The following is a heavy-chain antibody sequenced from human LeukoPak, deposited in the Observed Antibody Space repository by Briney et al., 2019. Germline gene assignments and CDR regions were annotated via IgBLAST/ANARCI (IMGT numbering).Heavy chain of an antibody. V-gene: IGHV3-30*18. Sequence: GGSLRLSCAASGFTFSSYAMSWVRQAPGKGLEWVAVISYDGSSKYYADSVKGRFTISRDNSKNTLYLQMNSLRAEDTAVYYCAKDRVRWAIAAAGGSFDIWGQGTMVTVSS. J-gene: IGHJ3*02. D-gene: IGHD6-13*01. CDR2: ISYDGSSK. CDR3: AKDRVRWAIAAAGGSFDI. CDR1: GFTFSSYA.